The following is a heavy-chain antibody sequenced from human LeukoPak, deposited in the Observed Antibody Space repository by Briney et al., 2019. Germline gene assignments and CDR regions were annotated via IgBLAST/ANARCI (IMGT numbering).Heavy chain of an antibody. J-gene: IGHJ4*02. CDR2: IYYSGST. CDR3: ARHGNYDFWSGYYTGVYFDY. V-gene: IGHV4-39*01. Sequence: SETLSLTCTVSGGSISSSSYYWGWIRQPPGKGLEWIGSIYYSGSTYYNPSLKSRVTISVDTSKDQFSLKLSSVTAADTAVYYCARHGNYDFWSGYYTGVYFDYWGQGTLVTVSS. CDR1: GGSISSSSYY. D-gene: IGHD3-3*01.